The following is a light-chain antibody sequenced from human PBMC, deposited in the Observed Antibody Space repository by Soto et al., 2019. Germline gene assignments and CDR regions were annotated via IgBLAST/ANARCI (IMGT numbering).Light chain of an antibody. CDR2: LEGSGTY. CDR1: SGHSSYI. V-gene: IGLV4-60*01. J-gene: IGLJ2*01. Sequence: QLVLTQSSASSASLGSSVSLTCTLSSGHSSYIIAWHQQQPGKAPRYLMKLEGSGTYNKGSGGPDRFSGSSSGADRYLTISNLKVEDEADYHCETWYSNSKVVGGGTKVNVL. CDR3: ETWYSNSKV.